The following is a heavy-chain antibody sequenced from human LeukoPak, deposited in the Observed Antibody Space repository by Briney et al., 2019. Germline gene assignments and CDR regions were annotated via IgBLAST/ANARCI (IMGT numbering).Heavy chain of an antibody. CDR2: IDYSGST. V-gene: IGHV4-31*03. D-gene: IGHD4-17*01. J-gene: IGHJ4*02. CDR1: GGSISSGGYY. Sequence: SETLSLTCTVSGGSISSGGYYWRWIRQHPGKGLQWFGYIDYSGSTYYNPSLKSRVTISVDTSKNQFSLKLSSVTAADTAVYYCARAVPSGDYVGYWGQGTLATVSS. CDR3: ARAVPSGDYVGY.